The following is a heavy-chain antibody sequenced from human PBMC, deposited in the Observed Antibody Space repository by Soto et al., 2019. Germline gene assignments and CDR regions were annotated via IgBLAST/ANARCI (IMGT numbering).Heavy chain of an antibody. V-gene: IGHV4-31*01. Sequence: QVQLQESGPGLVKPSQTLSLTCTVSGGSISSGGYYWSWIRQHPGKGLEWIGYIYYSGSTYYNPSLKSLVTISVDTSKNQFSMKLSSVTAADTAVYYCAREDRYYDSSGYKNWFDPWGQGTLVTVSS. CDR1: GGSISSGGYY. CDR3: AREDRYYDSSGYKNWFDP. D-gene: IGHD3-22*01. CDR2: IYYSGST. J-gene: IGHJ5*02.